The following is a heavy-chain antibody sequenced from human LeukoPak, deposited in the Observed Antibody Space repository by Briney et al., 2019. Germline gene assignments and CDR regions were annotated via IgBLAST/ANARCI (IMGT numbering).Heavy chain of an antibody. CDR1: GDSVSSNSAV. CDR2: TYYRSKWYH. J-gene: IGHJ2*01. D-gene: IGHD6-25*01. CDR3: ARDDNSAPDWYFDL. Sequence: SQTLSLTCDISGDSVSSNSAVWNWIRQSPSRGLEWLGRTYYRSKWYHDYAVSVSIRITINPDTSKNQFSLQLNSVTPEDTAVYYCARDDNSAPDWYFDLWGRGTLVTVSS. V-gene: IGHV6-1*01.